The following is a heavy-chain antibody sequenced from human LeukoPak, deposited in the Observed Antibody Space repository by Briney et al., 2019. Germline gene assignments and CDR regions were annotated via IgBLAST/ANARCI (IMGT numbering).Heavy chain of an antibody. CDR1: GGSISSYY. J-gene: IGHJ3*02. CDR3: ARVSSYDYIWGSHYDAFDI. Sequence: SETLSPTCTVSGGSISSYYWSWIRQPPGKGLEWIGYIYYSGSTNYNPSLKSRVTISVDTSKNQFSLKLSSVTAADTAVYYCARVSSYDYIWGSHYDAFDIWGQGTMVTVSS. D-gene: IGHD3-16*01. V-gene: IGHV4-59*01. CDR2: IYYSGST.